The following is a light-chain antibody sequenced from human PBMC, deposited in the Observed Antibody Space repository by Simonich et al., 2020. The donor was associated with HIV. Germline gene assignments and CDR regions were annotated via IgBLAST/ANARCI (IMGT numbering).Light chain of an antibody. CDR3: QQYYSTPRT. CDR2: DAS. CDR1: QDISNY. V-gene: IGKV1-33*01. J-gene: IGKJ1*01. Sequence: DIQMTQSPSSLSASVGDRVTITCQASQDISNYLNWYQQKPGKAPKLLIYDASNLETGVPSRFSGSGSGTNFTLTISSLHPEDFATYYCQQYYSTPRTFGQGTKVEIK.